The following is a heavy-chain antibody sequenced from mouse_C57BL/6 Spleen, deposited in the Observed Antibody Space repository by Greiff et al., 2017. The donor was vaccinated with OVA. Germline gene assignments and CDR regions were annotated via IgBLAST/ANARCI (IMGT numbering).Heavy chain of an antibody. CDR3: ARSGSSDPGAMDY. J-gene: IGHJ4*01. CDR2: IYPRSGNT. CDR1: GYTFTSSG. D-gene: IGHD3-2*02. Sequence: VQLQQSGAELARPGASVKLSCKASGYTFTSSGISWVKQRTGQGLEWIGEIYPRSGNTYYNEKFKGKATLTADKSSSTAYMELRSLTSEDSAVYFCARSGSSDPGAMDYWGQGTSVTVSS. V-gene: IGHV1-81*01.